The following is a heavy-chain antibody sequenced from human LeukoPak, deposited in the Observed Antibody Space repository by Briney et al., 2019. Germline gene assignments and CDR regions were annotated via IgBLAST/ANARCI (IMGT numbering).Heavy chain of an antibody. CDR1: GFTFSSYG. V-gene: IGHV3-30*02. CDR3: AKDGRSVGGWFDP. J-gene: IGHJ5*02. CDR2: IRYDGSNK. D-gene: IGHD1-26*01. Sequence: PGGSLRLSCAASGFTFSSYGMHWVRQAPGKGLEWVAFIRYDGSNKYYADSVKGRFTISRDNSKNTLYLQMNSLRAEDTAVYYCAKDGRSVGGWFDPWGQGTLVTVSS.